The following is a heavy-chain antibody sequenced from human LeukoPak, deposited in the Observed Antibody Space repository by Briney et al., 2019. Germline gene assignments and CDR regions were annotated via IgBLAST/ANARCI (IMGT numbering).Heavy chain of an antibody. CDR2: IYPGDSDT. V-gene: IGHV5-51*01. J-gene: IGHJ4*02. D-gene: IGHD6-13*01. CDR1: GSLFTSYW. Sequence: GESLQISCKGSGSLFTSYWIGWVRQLAGKGLQWRVIIYPGDSDTRYSPSFQGQVTISADKSISTAYLQWSSLKASDTAMYYCARRGSYSSSWYGYYFDYWGQGTLVTVSS. CDR3: ARRGSYSSSWYGYYFDY.